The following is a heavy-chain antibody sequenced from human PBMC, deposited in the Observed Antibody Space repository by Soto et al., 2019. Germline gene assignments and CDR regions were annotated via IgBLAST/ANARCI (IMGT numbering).Heavy chain of an antibody. D-gene: IGHD4-17*01. J-gene: IGHJ4*02. CDR2: INHSGST. CDR1: GGSFSGYY. Sequence: QVQLQQWGAGLLKPSESLSLTCGVYGGSFSGYYWSWIRQPPGKGLEWIGEINHSGSTNYNPSLKSRVTISVDTPKNQFPLKLSSVTAADTAVDYCARGRDYGDYHSWGQGTLVTVSS. CDR3: ARGRDYGDYHS. V-gene: IGHV4-34*01.